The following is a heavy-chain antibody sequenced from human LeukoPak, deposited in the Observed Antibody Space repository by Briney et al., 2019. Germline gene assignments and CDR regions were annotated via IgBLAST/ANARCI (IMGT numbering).Heavy chain of an antibody. V-gene: IGHV4-59*01. CDR1: GGSISSYY. CDR3: ARRGPYCGGDCYTYWYFDL. J-gene: IGHJ2*01. CDR2: IYYSGTT. Sequence: PSETLSLTCTVSGGSISSYYWNWIRQPPGKGLEWIGHIYYSGTTNYNSSLKSRVSISGDTSKNQFSLKLSSVTAAVTAVYYCARRGPYCGGDCYTYWYFDLWGRGTLVTVSS. D-gene: IGHD2-21*02.